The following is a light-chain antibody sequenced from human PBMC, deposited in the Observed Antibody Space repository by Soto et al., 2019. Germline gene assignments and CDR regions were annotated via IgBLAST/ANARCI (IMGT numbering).Light chain of an antibody. V-gene: IGKV1-39*01. J-gene: IGKJ4*01. CDR1: QSINYY. Sequence: DIQMTQSQSSLSASVGDRVTITCRASQSINYYSSWYQQKSGKAPDRLIFAASTLSSGVPSRFSGSGSGANFSLTISGLQPEDFATYFFQQTFSSQFTFGGGTKVDIK. CDR2: AAS. CDR3: QQTFSSQFT.